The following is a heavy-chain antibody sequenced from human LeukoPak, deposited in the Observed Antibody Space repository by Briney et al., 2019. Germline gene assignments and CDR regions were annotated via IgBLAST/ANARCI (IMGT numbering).Heavy chain of an antibody. CDR2: MNPNTGCT. CDR3: SVDWAWGAAAGI. V-gene: IGHV1-2*02. Sequence: ASVTVSFTASGYTFTDYYMDWVRQAPRQWLGGMGWMNPNTGCTNYTQNFQGRVTIPRNTAITTAYMDRSSLRSDAPAVISLSVDWAWGAAAGIWGRGTLVTVSS. J-gene: IGHJ3*02. CDR1: GYTFTDYY. D-gene: IGHD6-13*01.